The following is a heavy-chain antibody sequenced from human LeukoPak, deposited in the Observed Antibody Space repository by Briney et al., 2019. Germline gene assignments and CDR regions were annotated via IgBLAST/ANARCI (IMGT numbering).Heavy chain of an antibody. CDR3: ARKGDDIHYFDY. J-gene: IGHJ4*02. V-gene: IGHV4-4*02. D-gene: IGHD3-16*01. CDR1: GGSISINNW. CDR2: IYHRGST. Sequence: PSETLSLTCAVSGGSISINNWWSWVRQPPGKGLEWIGEIYHRGSTVYNPSLKSRVTMSVDKPKNQFSLKLNSVTAADTAVYYCARKGDDIHYFDYWGLGILVTVSS.